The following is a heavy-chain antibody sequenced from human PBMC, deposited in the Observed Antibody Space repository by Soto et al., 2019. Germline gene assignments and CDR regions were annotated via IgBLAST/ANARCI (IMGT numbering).Heavy chain of an antibody. J-gene: IGHJ6*03. CDR2: ISSSSSYI. CDR1: GFTFSSYS. Sequence: PGGTLRLSCAASGFTFSSYSMNWVRQAPGKGLEWVSSISSSSSYIYYADSVKGRFTISRDNAKNSLYLQMNSLRAEDTAVYYCARDWLRGVVITFGEDYYYMDVWGKGTTVTVS. V-gene: IGHV3-21*01. D-gene: IGHD3-16*01. CDR3: ARDWLRGVVITFGEDYYYMDV.